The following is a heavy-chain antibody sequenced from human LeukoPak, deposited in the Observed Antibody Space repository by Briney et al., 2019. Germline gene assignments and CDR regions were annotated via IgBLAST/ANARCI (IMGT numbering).Heavy chain of an antibody. CDR2: IYYSGST. CDR1: GGSISSYY. J-gene: IGHJ5*02. CDR3: VRGPYGSSISNWFDP. Sequence: SETLSLTCTVSGGSISSYYWSWIRQPPGKGLEWIGYIYYSGSTNYNPSLKSRVTISVHTSKNQFSLKLRSVTAADTAVYYCVRGPYGSSISNWFDPWGQGLLVTVSS. V-gene: IGHV4-59*01. D-gene: IGHD3-10*01.